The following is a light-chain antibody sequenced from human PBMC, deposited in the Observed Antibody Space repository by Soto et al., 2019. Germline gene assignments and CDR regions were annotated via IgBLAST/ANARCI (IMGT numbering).Light chain of an antibody. CDR1: QSISNW. V-gene: IGKV1-5*03. CDR3: QQYDSYSRT. Sequence: DIQMTQSPSTLSASVGERVTITCRASQSISNWLAWHQQKPGKAPKLLIYKASTLESGVPSRFSGSGSGTEFTLTISSLQPDDFATYYCQQYDSYSRTFGQGTKVDIK. J-gene: IGKJ1*01. CDR2: KAS.